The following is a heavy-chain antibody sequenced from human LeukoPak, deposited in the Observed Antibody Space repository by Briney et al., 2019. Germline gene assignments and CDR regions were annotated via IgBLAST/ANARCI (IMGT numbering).Heavy chain of an antibody. Sequence: GGSLRLSCAASGFTVSSNYMSWVRQAPGKGLEWVSVIYSGGSTYYADSVKGRFTISRDNAENSIYLHMNSLRAEDTAIYYCARDRLGDGYIREFDSWGQGTLVIVSS. CDR2: IYSGGST. CDR3: ARDRLGDGYIREFDS. J-gene: IGHJ4*02. V-gene: IGHV3-53*01. CDR1: GFTVSSNY. D-gene: IGHD5-24*01.